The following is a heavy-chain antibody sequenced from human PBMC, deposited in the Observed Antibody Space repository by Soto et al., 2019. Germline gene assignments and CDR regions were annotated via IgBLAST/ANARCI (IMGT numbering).Heavy chain of an antibody. CDR2: ITPMFGTA. Sequence: QVQLVQSGAEVKKPGSSVKVSCKASGGTFSRYAISWVRQAPGQGLEWMGGITPMFGTANYAQKFQGRVTLTADESTRTVHMELRRLRSEDTAVYYCAQPLGSAVAGPGRFDLWGRGTLVIVSS. J-gene: IGHJ2*01. CDR3: AQPLGSAVAGPGRFDL. V-gene: IGHV1-69*12. D-gene: IGHD6-19*01. CDR1: GGTFSRYA.